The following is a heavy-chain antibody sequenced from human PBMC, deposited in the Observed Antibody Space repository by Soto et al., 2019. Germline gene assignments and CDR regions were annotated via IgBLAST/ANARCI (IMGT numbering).Heavy chain of an antibody. CDR3: VRNWRYYGGDYYYGMDA. D-gene: IGHD3-10*01. CDR1: GFSLNTGGVG. J-gene: IGHJ6*02. CDR2: IYWDDDE. V-gene: IGHV2-5*02. Sequence: ITLKESGPTLVKPTQTLTLTCTFSGFSLNTGGVGVGWVRQPRGKAMEWLALIYWDDDERYRPSLRSRLNIPKDTINHQVVLTMTNMDPEDTATYYCVRNWRYYGGDYYYGMDAWGQGTTVTVSS.